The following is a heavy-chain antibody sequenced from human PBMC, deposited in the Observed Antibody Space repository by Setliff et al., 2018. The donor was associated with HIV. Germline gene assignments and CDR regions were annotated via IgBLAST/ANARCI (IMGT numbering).Heavy chain of an antibody. V-gene: IGHV4-34*01. J-gene: IGHJ4*02. D-gene: IGHD3-10*02. CDR3: ARGRMFGEFDFDY. Sequence: SETLSLTCAIYGGSFSGFYWTWIRQPPGKGLVWIGQINHSGSTKYNPSLKSRVTISPDTSKNQFSLKLQSVTAADTAVYYCARGRMFGEFDFDYWGQGTPVTVSS. CDR2: INHSGST. CDR1: GGSFSGFY.